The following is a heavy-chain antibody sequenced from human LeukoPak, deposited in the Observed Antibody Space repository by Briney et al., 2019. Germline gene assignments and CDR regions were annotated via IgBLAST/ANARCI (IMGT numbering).Heavy chain of an antibody. CDR1: GFTFSSYA. CDR2: ISSSSTYI. Sequence: GGSLRLSCAASGFTFSSYAMNWVRQAPGKGLEWVSSISSSSTYIYYADSVKGRFTISRDNAKNSLYLQMNSLRAEDTAVFYCARNTITGYYYGMDVWGQGTTVTVSS. V-gene: IGHV3-21*01. CDR3: ARNTITGYYYGMDV. J-gene: IGHJ6*02. D-gene: IGHD3-10*01.